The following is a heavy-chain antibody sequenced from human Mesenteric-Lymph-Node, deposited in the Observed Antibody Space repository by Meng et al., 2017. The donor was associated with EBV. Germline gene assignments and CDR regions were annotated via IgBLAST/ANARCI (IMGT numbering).Heavy chain of an antibody. Sequence: QLQVQAPGPGLGRPAETRSRTGPVSGGSIISSTNYWGWIRQPPGKGLEWIGTIYNSGKSYYNPSLKGRVTMSVDTSKNQFSLNLSSVTAADTAVYYCVREYSSGCPVGYWGQGTLVTVSS. D-gene: IGHD6-19*01. CDR1: GGSIISSTNY. V-gene: IGHV4-39*07. CDR3: VREYSSGCPVGY. J-gene: IGHJ4*02. CDR2: IYNSGKS.